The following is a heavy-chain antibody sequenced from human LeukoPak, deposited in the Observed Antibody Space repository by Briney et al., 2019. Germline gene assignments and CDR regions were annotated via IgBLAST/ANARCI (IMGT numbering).Heavy chain of an antibody. D-gene: IGHD6-13*01. J-gene: IGHJ4*02. CDR2: IYFSGST. V-gene: IGHV4-59*01. Sequence: PSETLSLTCTVSGDSISSYYWSWIRQPPGKGLEWVGYIYFSGSTNYNPSLKSRVTISVDTSKNQFSLKLSSVTAADTAVYYCARKSSSSWSGPYDYWGQGTLVTVSS. CDR1: GDSISSYY. CDR3: ARKSSSSWSGPYDY.